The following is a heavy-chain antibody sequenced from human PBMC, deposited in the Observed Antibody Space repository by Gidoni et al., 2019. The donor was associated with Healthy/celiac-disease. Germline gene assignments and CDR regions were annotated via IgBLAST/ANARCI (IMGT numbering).Heavy chain of an antibody. Sequence: QVQLQESGPGLVKPSETLSLTCTVSGGSISSYYWSWIRQPPGKGLEWIGYIYYSGSTNYNPSLKSRVTISVDTSKNQFSLKLSSVTAADTAVYYCARDVGSSGWFDYWGQGTLVTVSS. V-gene: IGHV4-59*01. D-gene: IGHD6-19*01. CDR3: ARDVGSSGWFDY. J-gene: IGHJ4*02. CDR2: IYYSGST. CDR1: GGSISSYY.